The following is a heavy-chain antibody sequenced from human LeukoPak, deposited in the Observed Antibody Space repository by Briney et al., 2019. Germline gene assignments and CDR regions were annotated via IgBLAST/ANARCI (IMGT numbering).Heavy chain of an antibody. Sequence: SETLSLTCTASGGSISSYNWSWIRQPAGKGLEWIGRIYTSGSTNYNPSLKSQVTLSVARAKDQFSLKLSSVTAADTAVYYCARDIDVWGSYRYIWFDPGGQGTLVTVSS. CDR1: GGSISSYN. J-gene: IGHJ5*02. D-gene: IGHD3-16*02. CDR3: ARDIDVWGSYRYIWFDP. CDR2: IYTSGST. V-gene: IGHV4-4*07.